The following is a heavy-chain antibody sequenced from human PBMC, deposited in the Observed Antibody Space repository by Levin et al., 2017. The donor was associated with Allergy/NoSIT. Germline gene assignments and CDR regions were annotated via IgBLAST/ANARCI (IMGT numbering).Heavy chain of an antibody. CDR2: ISWNSGSI. V-gene: IGHV3-9*01. J-gene: IGHJ4*02. D-gene: IGHD3-3*01. CDR3: AKGLFGSYFDY. CDR1: GFTFDDYA. Sequence: GGSLRLSCAASGFTFDDYAMHWVRQAPGKGLEWVSGISWNSGSIGYADSVKGRFTISRDNAKNSLYLQMNSLRAEDTALYYCAKGLFGSYFDYWGQGTLVTVSS.